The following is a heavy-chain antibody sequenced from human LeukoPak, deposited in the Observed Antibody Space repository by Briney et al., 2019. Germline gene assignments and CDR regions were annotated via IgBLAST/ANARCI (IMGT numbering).Heavy chain of an antibody. CDR3: ARSGRGTYYYFDL. Sequence: PSETLSLTCTVSGGSISSYYWSWIRQPPGKGLEWIGYIYYSGSTHYNPSLKSRVTISVDTSKNQFSLKLSSVTAADTAVYYCARSGRGTYYYFDLWGQGALVTVSS. V-gene: IGHV4-59*01. D-gene: IGHD5-12*01. CDR1: GGSISSYY. J-gene: IGHJ4*02. CDR2: IYYSGST.